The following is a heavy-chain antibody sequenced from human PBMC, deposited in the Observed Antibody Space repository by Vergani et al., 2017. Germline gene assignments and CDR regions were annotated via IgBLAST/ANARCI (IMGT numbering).Heavy chain of an antibody. D-gene: IGHD1-7*01. Sequence: EVQLLESGGGFVQPGGSLRLSCAASGFTFSSYAMSCVRQAPGKGLEWVSAISGSGGSTYYADSVKGRFTISRDNSKNTLYLQMNSLRAEDTAVYYCAKGDWNYGYYFDYWGQGTLVTVSS. CDR2: ISGSGGST. J-gene: IGHJ4*02. V-gene: IGHV3-23*01. CDR1: GFTFSSYA. CDR3: AKGDWNYGYYFDY.